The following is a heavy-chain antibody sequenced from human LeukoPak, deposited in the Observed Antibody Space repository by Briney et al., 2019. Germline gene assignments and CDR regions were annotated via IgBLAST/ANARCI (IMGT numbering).Heavy chain of an antibody. D-gene: IGHD2-2*01. Sequence: SETLSLTCAVYGGSFSGYYWSWIRQPPGKGLEWIGEINHSGSTNYNPSLKSRVTISVDTSKNQFSLKLSSVTAADTAVYYCARVGGDCSSTSCYVGFFDYWGQGTLVTVSS. CDR2: INHSGST. V-gene: IGHV4-34*01. CDR1: GGSFSGYY. J-gene: IGHJ4*02. CDR3: ARVGGDCSSTSCYVGFFDY.